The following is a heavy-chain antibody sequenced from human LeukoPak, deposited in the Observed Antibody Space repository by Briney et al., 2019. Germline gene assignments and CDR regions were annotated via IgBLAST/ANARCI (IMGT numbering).Heavy chain of an antibody. Sequence: SQTLSLTCTVSGGSISSGDYYWSWIHQPPGKGLEWIGYIYYSGSTYYNPSLKSRVTISVDTSKNQFSLKLSSVTAADTAVYYCARGSTMVRGVLDYWGQGTLVTVSS. CDR1: GGSISSGDYY. V-gene: IGHV4-30-4*01. D-gene: IGHD3-10*01. J-gene: IGHJ4*02. CDR3: ARGSTMVRGVLDY. CDR2: IYYSGST.